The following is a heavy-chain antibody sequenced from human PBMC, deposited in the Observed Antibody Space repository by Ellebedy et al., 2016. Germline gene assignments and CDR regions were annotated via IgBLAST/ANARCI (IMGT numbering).Heavy chain of an antibody. J-gene: IGHJ6*02. CDR3: ARGGDGYNRFYYYGMDV. CDR2: IHYSGDT. D-gene: IGHD5-24*01. CDR1: AGSISSRSHY. V-gene: IGHV4-39*07. Sequence: SETLSLTCTVSAGSISSRSHYWGWIRQHPGKGLEWIGRIHYSGDTYYGPSVKSRVSISVDTSNNQFSLKLSSVTAADTAVYYCARGGDGYNRFYYYGMDVWGQGTTVTVSS.